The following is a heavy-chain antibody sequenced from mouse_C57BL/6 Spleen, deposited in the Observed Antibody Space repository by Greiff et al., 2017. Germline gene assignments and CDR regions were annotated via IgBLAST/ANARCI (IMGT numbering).Heavy chain of an antibody. CDR1: GYSFTDYN. Sequence: QLQESGPELVKPGASVKISCKASGYSFTDYNMNWVKQSNGKSLEWIGVINPNYGTTSYNQKFKGKATLTVDQSSSTAYMQLNSLTSEDSAVYYCARARDYYGRGYFDYWGQGTTLTVSS. CDR3: ARARDYYGRGYFDY. V-gene: IGHV1-39*01. J-gene: IGHJ2*01. CDR2: INPNYGTT. D-gene: IGHD1-1*01.